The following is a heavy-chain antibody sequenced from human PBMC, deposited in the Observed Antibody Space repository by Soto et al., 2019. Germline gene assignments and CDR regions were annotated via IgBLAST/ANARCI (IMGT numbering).Heavy chain of an antibody. J-gene: IGHJ4*02. CDR1: GFTFSDYG. CDR2: IWYDGSNP. V-gene: IGHV3-33*01. Sequence: GGSLRLSCAASGFTFSDYGMHWVRQAPGKGLKCVATIWYDGSNPDYDDSVKGRFTISRDNSKNMVYLQMNSLTAEDTAVYYCARDRRYRSGPSNPPLGHWGQGILVTVSS. D-gene: IGHD3-10*01. CDR3: ARDRRYRSGPSNPPLGH.